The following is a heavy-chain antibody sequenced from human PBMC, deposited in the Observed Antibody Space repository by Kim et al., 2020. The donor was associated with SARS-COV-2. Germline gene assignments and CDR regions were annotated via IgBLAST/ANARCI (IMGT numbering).Heavy chain of an antibody. D-gene: IGHD5-12*01. Sequence: ADSVKCRFPLSSDNAKHSLYLKMNSLRAEDTAVYYCATEPSGYSGYYYDYWGQGTLFTVSS. CDR3: ATEPSGYSGYYYDY. J-gene: IGHJ4*02. V-gene: IGHV3-21*01.